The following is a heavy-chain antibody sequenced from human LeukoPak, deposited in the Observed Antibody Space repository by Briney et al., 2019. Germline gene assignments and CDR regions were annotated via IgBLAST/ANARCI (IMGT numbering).Heavy chain of an antibody. CDR3: ARSAEMATITGFDY. D-gene: IGHD5-24*01. Sequence: RAGGSLRLSCAASGFTFSSYWMSWVRQAPGKGLEWVANIKQDGSEKYYVDSVKGRFTISRDNAKNSLYLQMNSLRAEDTAVYYCARSAEMATITGFDYWGQGTLVTVSS. J-gene: IGHJ4*02. V-gene: IGHV3-7*01. CDR1: GFTFSSYW. CDR2: IKQDGSEK.